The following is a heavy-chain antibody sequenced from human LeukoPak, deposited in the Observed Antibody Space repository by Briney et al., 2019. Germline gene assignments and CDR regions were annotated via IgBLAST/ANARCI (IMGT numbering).Heavy chain of an antibody. CDR1: GFTFSSDG. D-gene: IGHD1-20*01. Sequence: PGGSLRLSCAASGFTFSSDGIHWVRQAPGKGLEWVAFVSNNGIDKHYGDSVQGRLSISRDNSKNTLYLEMKSLRVEDTAMYYCAKGITRDSYYLDYWGQGTLVTVSS. V-gene: IGHV3-30*02. CDR2: VSNNGIDK. CDR3: AKGITRDSYYLDY. J-gene: IGHJ4*02.